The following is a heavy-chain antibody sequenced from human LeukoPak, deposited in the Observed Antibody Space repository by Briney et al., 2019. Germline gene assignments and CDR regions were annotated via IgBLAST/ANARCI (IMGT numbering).Heavy chain of an antibody. D-gene: IGHD2-15*01. V-gene: IGHV3-33*06. CDR3: AKDYCSGGSCYSDY. CDR2: IWYDGSNK. CDR1: GFTFSTYS. Sequence: PGGSLRLSCAASGFTFSTYSLNWVRQAPGKGLEWVAVIWYDGSNKYYADSVKGRFTISRDNSKNTLYLQMNSLRAEDTAVYYCAKDYCSGGSCYSDYWGQGTLVTVSS. J-gene: IGHJ4*02.